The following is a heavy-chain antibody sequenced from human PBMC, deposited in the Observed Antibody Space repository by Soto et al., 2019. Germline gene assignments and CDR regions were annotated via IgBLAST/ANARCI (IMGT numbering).Heavy chain of an antibody. CDR3: ARDYYENLRYFYSNWSEKLGSYYFDY. CDR1: GFTFSSYS. V-gene: IGHV3-21*01. J-gene: IGHJ4*02. CDR2: ISSSSSYI. Sequence: LRLSCAASGFTFSSYSMNWVRQAPGKGLEWVSSISSSSSYIYYADSVKGRFTISRDNAKNSLYLQMNSLRAEDTAVYYCARDYYENLRYFYSNWSEKLGSYYFDYWGQGTLVTVSS. D-gene: IGHD4-4*01.